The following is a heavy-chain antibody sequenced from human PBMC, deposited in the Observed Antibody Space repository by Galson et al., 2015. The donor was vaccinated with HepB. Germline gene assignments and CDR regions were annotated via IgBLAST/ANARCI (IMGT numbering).Heavy chain of an antibody. CDR2: FYYTGNT. V-gene: IGHV4-39*01. J-gene: IGHJ4*02. D-gene: IGHD2-2*01. CDR3: ARHESESKTYAADN. Sequence: SETLSLTCTVSGGPISSSSYYRGWLRQPPGKGLEWIGSFYYTGNTHYNPSLKSRVTISGDTSKNQFSLKLYSVTAADTAVYFCARHESESKTYAADNWGQGTLVTVSP. CDR1: GGPISSSSYY.